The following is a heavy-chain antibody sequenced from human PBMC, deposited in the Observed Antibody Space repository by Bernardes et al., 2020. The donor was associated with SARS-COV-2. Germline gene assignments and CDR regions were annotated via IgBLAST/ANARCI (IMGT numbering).Heavy chain of an antibody. CDR2: ISSSSSTI. CDR1: GFTFSSYS. V-gene: IGHV3-48*01. J-gene: IGHJ1*01. CDR3: AGGTKVLRFLEWDRDFQH. D-gene: IGHD3-3*01. Sequence: GGSLRLSCAASGFTFSSYSMNWVRQAPGKGLEWVSYISSSSSTIYYADSVKGRFTISRDNAKNSLYLQMNSLRAEDTAVYYCAGGTKVLRFLEWDRDFQHWGQGTLVTVSS.